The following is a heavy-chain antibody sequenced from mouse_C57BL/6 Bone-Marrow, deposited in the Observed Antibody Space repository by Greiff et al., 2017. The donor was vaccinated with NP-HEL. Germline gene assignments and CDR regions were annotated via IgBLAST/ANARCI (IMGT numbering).Heavy chain of an antibody. CDR1: GYSITSDY. CDR2: ISYSGST. V-gene: IGHV3-8*01. J-gene: IGHJ1*03. D-gene: IGHD3-3*01. CDR3: ARYPSLGQSYWYFDV. Sequence: EVKLMESGPGLAKPSQTLSLTCSVTGYSITSDYWNWIRKFPGNKLEYMGYISYSGSTYYNPSLKSRISITRDTSKNQYYLQLNSVTTEDTATYYCARYPSLGQSYWYFDVWGTGTTVTVSS.